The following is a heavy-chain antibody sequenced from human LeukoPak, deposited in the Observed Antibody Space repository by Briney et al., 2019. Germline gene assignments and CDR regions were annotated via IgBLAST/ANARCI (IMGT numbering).Heavy chain of an antibody. CDR2: MSYDEKNR. CDR3: AKDRNPGLSGRYHGMDV. J-gene: IGHJ6*02. CDR1: GFMFSTYG. Sequence: GGSLRLSCAASGFMFSTYGMNWVRQAPGKGLEWVAVMSYDEKNRSYADSVKALFTISRDNYKNTRYLQMNSLRPEDTAVYYCAKDRNPGLSGRYHGMDVWGQGTTVTVSS. D-gene: IGHD1-26*01. V-gene: IGHV3-30*18.